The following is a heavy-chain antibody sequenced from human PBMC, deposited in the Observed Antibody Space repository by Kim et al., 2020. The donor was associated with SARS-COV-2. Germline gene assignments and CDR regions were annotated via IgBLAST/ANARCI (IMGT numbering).Heavy chain of an antibody. D-gene: IGHD2-15*01. V-gene: IGHV3-23*01. CDR2: ISGSGGST. CDR3: AKDLGSPRMRETTFDY. Sequence: GGSLRLSCAASGFTFSSYAMSWVRQAPGKGLEWVSAISGSGGSTYYADSVKGRFTISRDNSKNTLYLQMNSLRAEDTAVYYCAKDLGSPRMRETTFDYWGQGTLVTVSS. CDR1: GFTFSSYA. J-gene: IGHJ4*02.